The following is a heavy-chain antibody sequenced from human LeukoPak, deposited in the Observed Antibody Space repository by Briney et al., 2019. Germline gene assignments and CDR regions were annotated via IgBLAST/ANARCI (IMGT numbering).Heavy chain of an antibody. V-gene: IGHV1-8*02. CDR2: MDPNSGNT. CDR1: GYTFTSYD. D-gene: IGHD2-8*01. Sequence: ASVKVSCKASGYTFTSYDINWVRQATGQGLEWMGSMDPNSGNTGYAQKFQGRVTMARNTSISTAYMELSSLRSEDTAVYYCARVRYCTNGVCYYYFDYWGQGTLVTVSS. J-gene: IGHJ4*02. CDR3: ARVRYCTNGVCYYYFDY.